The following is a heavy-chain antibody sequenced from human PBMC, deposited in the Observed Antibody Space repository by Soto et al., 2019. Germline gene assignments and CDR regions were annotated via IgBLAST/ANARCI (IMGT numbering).Heavy chain of an antibody. D-gene: IGHD6-13*01. CDR3: ARELSSSWRFDY. J-gene: IGHJ4*02. V-gene: IGHV1-8*01. CDR1: GYTFTSYD. CDR2: MNPNSGNT. Sequence: QVQLVQSGAEVKKPGASVKVSCKASGYTFTSYDINWVRQATGQGLEWMGWMNPNSGNTGYAQKFQGRVTMTRNTSISTAYTELGRLRSEDTAVYYCARELSSSWRFDYWGQGTLVTVSS.